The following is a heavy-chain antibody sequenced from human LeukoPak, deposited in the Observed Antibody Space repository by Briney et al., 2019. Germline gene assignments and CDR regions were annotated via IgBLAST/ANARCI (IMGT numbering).Heavy chain of an antibody. D-gene: IGHD5-18*01. J-gene: IGHJ5*02. V-gene: IGHV4-39*01. CDR3: ARQVDTAMVMIGFDP. Sequence: SETLPLTCTVSGGSISSSSYYWGWIRQPPGKGLEWIGSIYYSGSTYYNPSLKSRVTISVDTSKNQFSLKLSSVTAADTAAYYCARQVDTAMVMIGFDPWGQGTLVTVSS. CDR2: IYYSGST. CDR1: GGSISSSSYY.